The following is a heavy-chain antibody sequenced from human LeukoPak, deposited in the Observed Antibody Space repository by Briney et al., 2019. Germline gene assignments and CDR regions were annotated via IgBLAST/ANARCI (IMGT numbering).Heavy chain of an antibody. CDR2: IYHSGST. CDR1: GGSISSGGYY. J-gene: IGHJ5*02. Sequence: PSETLSLTCTVSGGSISSGGYYWSWIRQPPGKGLEWIGYIYHSGSTYYNPSLKSRVTISVDRSKNQFSLKLSSVTAADTAVYYCARSGLRSGKAAPLNWFDPWGQGTLVTVSS. CDR3: ARSGLRSGKAAPLNWFDP. V-gene: IGHV4-30-2*01. D-gene: IGHD2-15*01.